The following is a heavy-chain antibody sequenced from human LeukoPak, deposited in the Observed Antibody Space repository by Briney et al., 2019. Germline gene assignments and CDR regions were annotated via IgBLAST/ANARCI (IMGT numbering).Heavy chain of an antibody. Sequence: SETLSLTCAVYGGSFSGYYWSWIRQPPGKGLEWIGEINHSGSTNYNPSLKSRVTISVDTSKNQFSLKLSSVTAADTAVYYCARGRRAAHNWFDPWGQGTLVTVSS. CDR2: INHSGST. CDR1: GGSFSGYY. V-gene: IGHV4-34*01. CDR3: ARGRRAAHNWFDP. J-gene: IGHJ5*02. D-gene: IGHD6-13*01.